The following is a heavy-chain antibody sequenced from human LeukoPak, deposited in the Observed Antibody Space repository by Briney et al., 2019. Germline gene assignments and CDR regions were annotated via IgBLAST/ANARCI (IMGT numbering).Heavy chain of an antibody. CDR1: GYTFTSYY. CDR3: ARAGHPVWFGGEYNWFDP. J-gene: IGHJ5*02. Sequence: ASVKVSCKASGYTFTSYYMHWVRQAPGQGLEWMGIINPSGGSTSYAQKFQGRVTTTTDTSTSTAYMELRSLRSDDTAVYYCARAGHPVWFGGEYNWFDPWGQGTLVTVSS. CDR2: INPSGGST. D-gene: IGHD3-10*01. V-gene: IGHV1-46*01.